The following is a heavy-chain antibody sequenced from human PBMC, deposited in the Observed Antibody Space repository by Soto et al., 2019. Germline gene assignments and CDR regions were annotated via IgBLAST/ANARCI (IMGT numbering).Heavy chain of an antibody. Sequence: QVQLQQWGAGRLKPSETLSLTCAVYGGSFSGYYWSWIRQPPGKGLEWIGEINHSGSTNYNPSLKSRVTISVDKSKNQFSLMLSPVTAADTAVYYCARGGAVEKNGYNLFDPCGQGTLVTVSS. CDR3: ARGGAVEKNGYNLFDP. D-gene: IGHD1-26*01. J-gene: IGHJ5*02. CDR1: GGSFSGYY. V-gene: IGHV4-34*01. CDR2: INHSGST.